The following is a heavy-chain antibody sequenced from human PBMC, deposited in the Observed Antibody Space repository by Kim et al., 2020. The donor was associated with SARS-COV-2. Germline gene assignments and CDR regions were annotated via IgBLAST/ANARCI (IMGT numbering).Heavy chain of an antibody. Sequence: DCGKGRFTITRANAKNALYLQMNSLRAEDTDVYYCASREEGGWGPYGFDYWGQGTLVTVSS. V-gene: IGHV3-11*06. CDR3: ASREEGGWGPYGFDY. J-gene: IGHJ4*02. D-gene: IGHD3-16*01.